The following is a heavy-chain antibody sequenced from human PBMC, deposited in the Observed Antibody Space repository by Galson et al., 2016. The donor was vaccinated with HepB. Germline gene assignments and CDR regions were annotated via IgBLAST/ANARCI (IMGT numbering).Heavy chain of an antibody. CDR3: ARHRVSERSGYPHAFDM. D-gene: IGHD3-3*01. J-gene: IGHJ3*02. V-gene: IGHV4-31*11. CDR2: THYSGSA. CDR1: GGSISSNNW. Sequence: TLSLTCAVSGGSISSNNWWSWIRQHPGKGLEWIGYTHYSGSAYYNPSLKSRVTISVDTSKNQFSLNLGSVTAADTAVYYCARHRVSERSGYPHAFDMWGQGTMVTVSS.